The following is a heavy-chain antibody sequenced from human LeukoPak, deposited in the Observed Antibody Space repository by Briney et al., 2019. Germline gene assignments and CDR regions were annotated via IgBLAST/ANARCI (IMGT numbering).Heavy chain of an antibody. Sequence: GASVKVSCKTSGYTFTSYGISWVRQAPGQGLEWMGWISAYNGNTNYAQKFQGRVTMNTDTSTSTAYMELRSLRSDDTAVYYCARVSFYGGKPRDVWGQGTTVTVSS. CDR2: ISAYNGNT. J-gene: IGHJ6*02. CDR1: GYTFTSYG. CDR3: ARVSFYGGKPRDV. V-gene: IGHV1-18*01. D-gene: IGHD4-23*01.